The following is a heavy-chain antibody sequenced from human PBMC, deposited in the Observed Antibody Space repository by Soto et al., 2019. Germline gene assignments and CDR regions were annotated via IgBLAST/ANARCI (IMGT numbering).Heavy chain of an antibody. CDR3: ARRYCISTSCYDAFDI. CDR2: IYYSGST. D-gene: IGHD2-2*01. Sequence: QVQLQESGPGLVKPSQTLSLTCTVSGGSISSGGYYWSWIRQHPGKGLEWIGYIYYSGSTYYNPSLNSRVTISVDTSKNQFSLKLSSVTAADTAVYYCARRYCISTSCYDAFDIWGQGTMVTVSS. J-gene: IGHJ3*02. V-gene: IGHV4-31*03. CDR1: GGSISSGGYY.